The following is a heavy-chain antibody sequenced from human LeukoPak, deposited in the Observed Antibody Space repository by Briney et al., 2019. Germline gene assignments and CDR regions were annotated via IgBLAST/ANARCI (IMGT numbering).Heavy chain of an antibody. CDR3: AKSSLVAPYDY. CDR1: GFTFNNYA. V-gene: IGHV3-23*01. J-gene: IGHJ4*02. CDR2: ISGSGGRT. Sequence: PGRSLRLSCAVSGFTFNNYAMSWVRQAPGKGLEWVSTISGSGGRTYYADSVKGRITISRDNSKNTVYLQMNSLRVDDTAVYYCAKSSLVAPYDYWGQGTLVTVSS. D-gene: IGHD2-15*01.